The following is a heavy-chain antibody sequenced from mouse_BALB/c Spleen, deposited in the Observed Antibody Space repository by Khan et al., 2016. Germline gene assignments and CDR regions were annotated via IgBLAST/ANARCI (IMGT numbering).Heavy chain of an antibody. D-gene: IGHD2-4*01. CDR2: IWGGGST. CDR3: AKHAITTVFAY. CDR1: GFSLTDSG. V-gene: IGHV2-6-5*01. Sequence: VQLQESGPGLVAPSQSLSITCTVSGFSLTDSGVSWIRQPPGKGLEWLGLIWGGGSTYYNSALKSRLHISKDPSKNQVFLKMNSLQTDDTAMYYCAKHAITTVFAYWGQGTLVTVSA. J-gene: IGHJ3*01.